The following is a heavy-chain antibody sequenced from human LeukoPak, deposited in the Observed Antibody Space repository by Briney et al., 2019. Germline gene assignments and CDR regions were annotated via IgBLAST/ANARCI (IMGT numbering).Heavy chain of an antibody. Sequence: GGPLRLSCAASTFTFSSYWMSWVRQAPGKGLEWVANLNQDGSEKSYVASVKGRFTISRDNAKNSLYLQMNSLRAEDTAVYYRARIRYYDSSGYYYYFDYWGQGTLVTVSS. CDR1: TFTFSSYW. D-gene: IGHD3-22*01. CDR2: LNQDGSEK. V-gene: IGHV3-7*03. CDR3: ARIRYYDSSGYYYYFDY. J-gene: IGHJ4*02.